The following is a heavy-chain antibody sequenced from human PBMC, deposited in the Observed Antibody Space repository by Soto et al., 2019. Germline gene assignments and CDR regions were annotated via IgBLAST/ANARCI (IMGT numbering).Heavy chain of an antibody. D-gene: IGHD4-4*01. CDR2: IYYSRNSGST. V-gene: IGHV4-39*01. J-gene: IGHJ6*02. CDR1: GGSISSSTYY. CDR3: ARTRTVAYYYGMDV. Sequence: PSETLSLTCTVSGGSISSSTYYWGWIRQPPGRGLEWIGSIYYSRNSGSTYYNPSLKSRVTISVDTSKNQFSLKLSSVTAADTSVYYCARTRTVAYYYGMDVWGQGTTVTVSS.